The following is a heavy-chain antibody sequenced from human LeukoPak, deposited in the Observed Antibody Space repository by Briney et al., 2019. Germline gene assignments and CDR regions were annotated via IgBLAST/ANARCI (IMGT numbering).Heavy chain of an antibody. V-gene: IGHV1-8*01. CDR1: GYAFSTSD. Sequence: GASVKVSCKASGYAFSTSDINWVRQATGQGLEWMGWMNPNSGNAGYAQKFQGRVTMTRDTSISAAYMELSSLRSEDTAVYYCARRYSGVMQGHLDYWGQGTLVTVSS. CDR2: MNPNSGNA. D-gene: IGHD5-12*01. CDR3: ARRYSGVMQGHLDY. J-gene: IGHJ4*02.